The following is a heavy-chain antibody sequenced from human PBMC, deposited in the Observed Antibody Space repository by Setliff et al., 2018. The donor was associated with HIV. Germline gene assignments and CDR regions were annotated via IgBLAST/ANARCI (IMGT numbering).Heavy chain of an antibody. Sequence: SETLSLTCTVSGGSISSFYWNWIRQPPGKELEWIGYIYTSGSTNYNPSLKSRVTMSVDTSKNQFSLKLSSVTAVDTAVYYCAKKGNGDYHFDYWGQGTLVTVSS. V-gene: IGHV4-4*08. CDR2: IYTSGST. CDR3: AKKGNGDYHFDY. J-gene: IGHJ4*02. D-gene: IGHD4-17*01. CDR1: GGSISSFY.